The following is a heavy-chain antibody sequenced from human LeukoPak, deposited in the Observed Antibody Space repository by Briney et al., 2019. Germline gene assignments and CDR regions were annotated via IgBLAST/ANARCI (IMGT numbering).Heavy chain of an antibody. CDR1: GYTLTVYY. Sequence: ASVKVSCTASGYTLTVYYMHWVRQAPGQGHAWMGWINPNSGGTNYAQKFQGRVTMTRDTSISTAYMELNRLRSDDTAVYYCARDRDYGSGIFDYWGQGTLVTVSS. CDR3: ARDRDYGSGIFDY. V-gene: IGHV1-2*02. J-gene: IGHJ4*02. D-gene: IGHD3-10*01. CDR2: INPNSGGT.